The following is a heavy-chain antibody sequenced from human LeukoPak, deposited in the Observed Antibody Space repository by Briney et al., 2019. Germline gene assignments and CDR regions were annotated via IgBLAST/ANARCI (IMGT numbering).Heavy chain of an antibody. D-gene: IGHD2-15*01. CDR3: AKNGDRGAYCSGGTCYPYYYYYMDV. V-gene: IGHV3-53*01. Sequence: GGSLRLSCAASEFSVGSNYMTWVRQAPGKGLEWVSLIYSGGSTYYADSVKGHFTISRDNSKNTVYLQMNSLSAEDTAVYYCAKNGDRGAYCSGGTCYPYYYYYMDVWGKGTTVTISS. J-gene: IGHJ6*03. CDR2: IYSGGST. CDR1: EFSVGSNY.